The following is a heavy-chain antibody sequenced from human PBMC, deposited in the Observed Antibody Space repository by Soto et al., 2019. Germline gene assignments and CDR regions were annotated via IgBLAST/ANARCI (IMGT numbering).Heavy chain of an antibody. Sequence: EVQLLESGGGLVQPGGSLRLSCVASVFTISSYAMSWVRQAPGKGLVWVSSIGGSGGNAHYADSVKGRFSISRFKSKNTLRLRMNSVRADDTAVYYCAKDCAGGRLPTYFYFGVDVWGQGTTVSVAS. CDR2: IGGSGGNA. CDR3: AKDCAGGRLPTYFYFGVDV. D-gene: IGHD2-21*01. V-gene: IGHV3-23*01. CDR1: VFTISSYA. J-gene: IGHJ6*02.